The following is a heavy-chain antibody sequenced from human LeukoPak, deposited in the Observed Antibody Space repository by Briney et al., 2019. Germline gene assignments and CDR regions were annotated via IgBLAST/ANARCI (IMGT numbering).Heavy chain of an antibody. CDR2: INSDGSTT. D-gene: IGHD6-19*01. V-gene: IGHV3-74*01. CDR3: AKLDPVLAVAATGFDY. CDR1: GFTFSSYW. Sequence: GGSLRLSCAASGFTFSSYWMHWVRQAPGEGLVWVSHINSDGSTTSFADSVKGRFTISRDNAKNTLYLQMNSLRAEDTAVFYCAKLDPVLAVAATGFDYWGQGTLVTVSS. J-gene: IGHJ4*02.